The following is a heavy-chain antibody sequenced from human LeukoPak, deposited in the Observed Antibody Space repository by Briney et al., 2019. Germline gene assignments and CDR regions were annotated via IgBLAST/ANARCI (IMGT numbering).Heavy chain of an antibody. CDR3: ARGGSGTFYYYYGMDV. Sequence: SGGSLRLSCATSGSTFSSYWMHWVRQVPGKGLVWVSHINGDGSTTSYADSVKGRFTISRDNAKNTLYLQMNSLRAEDTAVYYCARGGSGTFYYYYGMDVWGQGTPVTVSS. D-gene: IGHD3-10*01. CDR2: INGDGSTT. J-gene: IGHJ6*02. CDR1: GSTFSSYW. V-gene: IGHV3-74*01.